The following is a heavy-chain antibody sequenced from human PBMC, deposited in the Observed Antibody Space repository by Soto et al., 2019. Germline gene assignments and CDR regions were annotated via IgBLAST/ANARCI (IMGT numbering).Heavy chain of an antibody. V-gene: IGHV1-69*13. J-gene: IGHJ1*01. CDR3: AREGSGYNL. Sequence: AVKVSCKASGGSFSSFGISWVRQAPGQGLEWMGGIIPVFGRPNYAQRFRGRLTITADESTNTVYLELIDLRSEDTAVYYCAREGSGYNLWGQGTQVTVSS. D-gene: IGHD5-12*01. CDR2: IIPVFGRP. CDR1: GGSFSSFG.